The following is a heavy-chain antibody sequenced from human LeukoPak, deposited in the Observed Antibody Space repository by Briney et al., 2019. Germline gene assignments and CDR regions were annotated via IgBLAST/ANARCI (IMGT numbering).Heavy chain of an antibody. V-gene: IGHV3-23*01. CDR1: GFTFSSYA. CDR3: AKTGSSTSWTDYYYYYGMDV. D-gene: IGHD2-2*01. CDR2: ISGIGGST. Sequence: GGSLRLSCAASGFTFSSYAMSWVRQPPGKGLEWVSAISGIGGSTYYADSVKGRFTISRDNSKNTLYLQMNSLRAEDTAVYYCAKTGSSTSWTDYYYYYGMDVWGQGTTVTVSS. J-gene: IGHJ6*02.